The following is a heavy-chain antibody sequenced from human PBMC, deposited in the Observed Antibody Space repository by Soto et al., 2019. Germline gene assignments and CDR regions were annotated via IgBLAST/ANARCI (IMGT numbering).Heavy chain of an antibody. J-gene: IGHJ4*02. V-gene: IGHV4-30-4*01. CDR3: ARVGGFGATTIDY. CDR1: GGSISSGDYY. Sequence: QVQLQESGPGLVKPSQTLSLTCTVSGGSISSGDYYWSWIRQPPGKGLEWIGYIYYSGSTYYNPSPTSRLTISVDQSKNQFSLKLSSGTAAATAVYYCARVGGFGATTIDYWGQGALVTVSS. D-gene: IGHD3-10*01. CDR2: IYYSGST.